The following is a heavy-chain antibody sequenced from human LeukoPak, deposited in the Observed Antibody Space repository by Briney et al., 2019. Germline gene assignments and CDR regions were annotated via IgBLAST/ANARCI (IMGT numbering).Heavy chain of an antibody. J-gene: IGHJ6*03. CDR1: GGSISSHY. CDR2: IYYSGST. Sequence: SETLSLTCTVSGGSISSHYWSWIRQPPGKGLEWIGYIYYSGSTNYNPSLKSRVTISVDTSKNQSSLKLSSVTAADTAVYYCAREATYDILTGYFHYMDVWGKGTTVTVSS. V-gene: IGHV4-59*11. CDR3: AREATYDILTGYFHYMDV. D-gene: IGHD3-9*01.